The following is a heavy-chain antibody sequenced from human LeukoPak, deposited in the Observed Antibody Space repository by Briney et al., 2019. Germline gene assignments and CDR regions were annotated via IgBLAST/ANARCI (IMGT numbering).Heavy chain of an antibody. V-gene: IGHV3-74*01. Sequence: PGGSLRLSCAASGFTFSSYWMHWVRQAPGKGLMWVSHINSDGSSTNYADSVKGRFTISRDNSKNTAYLQMSSLRVEDTAVYYCARDRLPYCSGGSCLYLDYWGQGTLVTVSS. CDR2: INSDGSST. D-gene: IGHD2-15*01. J-gene: IGHJ4*02. CDR1: GFTFSSYW. CDR3: ARDRLPYCSGGSCLYLDY.